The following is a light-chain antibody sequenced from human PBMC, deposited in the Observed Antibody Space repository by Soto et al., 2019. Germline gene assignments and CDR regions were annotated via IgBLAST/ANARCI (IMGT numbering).Light chain of an antibody. CDR3: QSYDSSLGGWV. CDR2: GNS. CDR1: SSNIGAGYN. Sequence: QSVLTQPPSGSGAPGQRVTISCTGSSSNIGAGYNVHWYQQLPGTAPKLLIYGNSNRPSGVPDRFSGSKSGTSASLAITGLQAEDEADYYCQSYDSSLGGWVFGGGTKLTVL. V-gene: IGLV1-40*01. J-gene: IGLJ3*02.